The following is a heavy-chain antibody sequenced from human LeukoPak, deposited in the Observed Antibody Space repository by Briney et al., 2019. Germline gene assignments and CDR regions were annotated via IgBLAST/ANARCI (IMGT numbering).Heavy chain of an antibody. CDR2: ISSSSSTM. Sequence: PGGSLRLSCAASGFTFSSYSMNWVRQAPGKGLEWVSYISSSSSTMYYADSVKGRFTISRDNSKNTLYLQMNSLRAEDTAVYYCAKPKYSYGNIDYWGQGTLVTVSS. D-gene: IGHD5-18*01. CDR3: AKPKYSYGNIDY. J-gene: IGHJ4*02. CDR1: GFTFSSYS. V-gene: IGHV3-48*01.